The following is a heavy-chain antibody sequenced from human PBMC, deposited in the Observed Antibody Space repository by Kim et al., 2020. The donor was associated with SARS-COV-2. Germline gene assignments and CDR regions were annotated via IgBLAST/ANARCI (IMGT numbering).Heavy chain of an antibody. V-gene: IGHV3-23*01. CDR2: ISGSGGST. CDR1: GFTFSSYA. J-gene: IGHJ6*02. Sequence: GGSLRLSCAASGFTFSSYAMSWVRQAPGKGLEWVSAISGSGGSTYYADSVKGRFTISRDNSKNTLYLQMNSLRAEDTAVYYCAKDSSPLTGAAYYYYGMDVWGQGTTVTVSS. D-gene: IGHD1-20*01. CDR3: AKDSSPLTGAAYYYYGMDV.